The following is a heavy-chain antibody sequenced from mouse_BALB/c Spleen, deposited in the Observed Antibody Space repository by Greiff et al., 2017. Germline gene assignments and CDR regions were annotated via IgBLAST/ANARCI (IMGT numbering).Heavy chain of an antibody. CDR3: ARDRARGITTAWFAY. Sequence: EVQRVESGGGLVKPGGSLKLSCAASGFTFSDYYMYWVRQTPEKRLEWVATISDGGSYTYYPDSVKGRFTISRDNAKNNLYLQMSSLKSEDTAMYYCARDRARGITTAWFAYWGQGTLVTVSA. CDR2: ISDGGSYT. V-gene: IGHV5-4*02. CDR1: GFTFSDYY. J-gene: IGHJ3*01. D-gene: IGHD1-1*01.